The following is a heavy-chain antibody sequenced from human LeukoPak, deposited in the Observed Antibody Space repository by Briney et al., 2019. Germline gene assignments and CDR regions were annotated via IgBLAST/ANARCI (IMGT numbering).Heavy chain of an antibody. CDR3: VRDSRTGVDY. D-gene: IGHD1-1*01. J-gene: IGHJ4*02. Sequence: GGSLRLSCAASGFTLSSYAMSWVRQAPGKGLEWVSAISGSGGSTYYADSVKGRFTISRDNAKNTLYLEMNSLRAEDTAVYYCVRDSRTGVDYWGQGTRVTVSS. CDR2: ISGSGGST. V-gene: IGHV3-23*01. CDR1: GFTLSSYA.